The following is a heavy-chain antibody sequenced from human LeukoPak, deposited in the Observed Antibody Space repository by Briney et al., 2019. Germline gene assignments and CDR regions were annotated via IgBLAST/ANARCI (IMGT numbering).Heavy chain of an antibody. CDR2: IKSKTDGETT. Sequence: GGSLRLSCVDSGFTFTNAWMSWVRQAPGKGLEWIGRIKSKTDGETTNYAEPVRGRFTISRDDSKSAVYLQMDSLKIEDTAVYYCTTDLGTYYHGSQRLIPIDYWGQGTLVTVSS. CDR1: GFTFTNAW. V-gene: IGHV3-15*01. D-gene: IGHD3-10*01. CDR3: TTDLGTYYHGSQRLIPIDY. J-gene: IGHJ4*02.